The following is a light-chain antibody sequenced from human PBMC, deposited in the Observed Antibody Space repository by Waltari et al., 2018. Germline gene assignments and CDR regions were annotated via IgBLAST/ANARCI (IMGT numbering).Light chain of an antibody. J-gene: IGKJ4*01. Sequence: EIQMTQSPSSLSTSVGDRVTITCQTSQDISNYLNWYQQKPGKAPKLLIYAASNLETGFPSRFSGSGSWTNFTFTISSLQPEDIATYYCQQHDNLPLAFGGGTKVEIK. V-gene: IGKV1-33*01. CDR1: QDISNY. CDR3: QQHDNLPLA. CDR2: AAS.